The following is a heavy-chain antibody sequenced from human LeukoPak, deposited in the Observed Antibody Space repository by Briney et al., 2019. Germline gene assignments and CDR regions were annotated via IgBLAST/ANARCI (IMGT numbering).Heavy chain of an antibody. CDR2: IYYSGST. V-gene: IGHV4-31*03. D-gene: IGHD6-19*01. CDR3: ARGIGIAVAQWRVLFDY. Sequence: PSQTLSLTCTVSGGSISSGGYYWSWIRQHPGKGLEWIGYIYYSGSTYYNPSLKSRVTISVDTSKNQFSLKLSSVTAADTAVYYCARGIGIAVAQWRVLFDYWGQGTLVTVSS. CDR1: GGSISSGGYY. J-gene: IGHJ4*02.